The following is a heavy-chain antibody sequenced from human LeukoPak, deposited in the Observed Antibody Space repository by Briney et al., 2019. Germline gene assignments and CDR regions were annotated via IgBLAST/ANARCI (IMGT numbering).Heavy chain of an antibody. CDR1: GFTFSSEA. V-gene: IGHV3-30*01. Sequence: GVSLRLSCAACGFTFSSEARHWVRQAPGKGLEWVAVISYDGNNKYYADSVKGRFTISRDNSKNTLYLQMNSLRAEDTAVYYCARVPKGNRFDPWGQGTLVTVSS. CDR2: ISYDGNNK. J-gene: IGHJ5*02. CDR3: ARVPKGNRFDP.